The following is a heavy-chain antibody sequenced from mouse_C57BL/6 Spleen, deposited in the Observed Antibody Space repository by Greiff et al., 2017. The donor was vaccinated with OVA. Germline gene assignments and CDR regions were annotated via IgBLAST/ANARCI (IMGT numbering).Heavy chain of an antibody. CDR3: ARDYYGGAMDY. Sequence: VQLQQSGAELVRPGTSVKVSCKASGYAFTNYLIEWVKQRPGQGLEWIGVINPGSGGTNYNEKFKGKATLTADKSSSTAYMQLSSLTSEDSAVYFCARDYYGGAMDYWGQGTSVTVSS. CDR2: INPGSGGT. D-gene: IGHD1-1*01. CDR1: GYAFTNYL. V-gene: IGHV1-54*01. J-gene: IGHJ4*01.